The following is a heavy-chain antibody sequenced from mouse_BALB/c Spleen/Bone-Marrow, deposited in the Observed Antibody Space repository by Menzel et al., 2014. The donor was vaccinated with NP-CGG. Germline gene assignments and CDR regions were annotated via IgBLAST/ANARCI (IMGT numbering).Heavy chain of an antibody. Sequence: VQLQQSGAELAKPGASVKMSCKASGYTFTRYWMHWVKQRPGQGLEWIGYINPSTGDTEYNQKFKDKATSTADMSSSTAYMQLSSLTSEDSAVYYCARGNYEAMDSWGQGTSVTVSS. CDR2: INPSTGDT. J-gene: IGHJ4*01. V-gene: IGHV1-7*01. CDR3: ARGNYEAMDS. D-gene: IGHD2-1*01. CDR1: GYTFTRYW.